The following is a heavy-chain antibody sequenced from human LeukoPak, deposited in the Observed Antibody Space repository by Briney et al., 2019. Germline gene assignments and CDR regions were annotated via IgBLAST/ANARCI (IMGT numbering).Heavy chain of an antibody. CDR3: ARNAGMVYGDSPPFDP. Sequence: KASETLSLTCTVSGGSISSSYYSWSWIRQPPGKGLEWIGYIYHSGSTYYNPSLKSRVTISVDRSKNQFSLKLSSVTAADTAVYYCARNAGMVYGDSPPFDPWGQGTLVTVSS. D-gene: IGHD4-17*01. CDR1: GGSISSSYYS. V-gene: IGHV4-30-2*01. CDR2: IYHSGST. J-gene: IGHJ5*02.